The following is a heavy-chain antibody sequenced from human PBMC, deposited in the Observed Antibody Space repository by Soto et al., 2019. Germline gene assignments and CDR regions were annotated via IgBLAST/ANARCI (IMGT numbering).Heavy chain of an antibody. Sequence: SVKVSCEASGFTFTSSAVEWVRQARGQRLEWIGWIVVGSGNTNYAQKFQERVTITRDMSTSTAYMELSSLRSEDTAVYYCAASLVGATISFDYWGQGTLVTVSS. J-gene: IGHJ4*02. CDR2: IVVGSGNT. CDR1: GFTFTSSA. CDR3: AASLVGATISFDY. V-gene: IGHV1-58*01. D-gene: IGHD1-26*01.